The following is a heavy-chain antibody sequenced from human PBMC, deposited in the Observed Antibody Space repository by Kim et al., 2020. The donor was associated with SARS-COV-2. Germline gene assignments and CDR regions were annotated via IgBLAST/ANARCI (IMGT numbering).Heavy chain of an antibody. Sequence: ASVKVSCKASGYTFTSYYMHWVRQAPGQGLEWMGIINPSGGSTSYAQKFQGRVTMTRDTSTSTVYMELSSLRSEDTAVYYCARDSLTTVTTGDAFDIWGQGTMVTVSS. CDR2: INPSGGST. V-gene: IGHV1-46*01. CDR1: GYTFTSYY. CDR3: ARDSLTTVTTGDAFDI. J-gene: IGHJ3*02. D-gene: IGHD4-4*01.